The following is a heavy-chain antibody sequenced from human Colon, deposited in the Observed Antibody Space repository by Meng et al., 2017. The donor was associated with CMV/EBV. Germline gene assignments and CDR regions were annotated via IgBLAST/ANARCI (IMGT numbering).Heavy chain of an antibody. V-gene: IGHV3-72*01. J-gene: IGHJ3*02. CDR3: TRGHSGLDIYAFDI. Sequence: GESLKISCTGSGVIFSDYYIDWVRQVPGKGLEWVGRTANRADGYLSEYAISVKGRFSFPRDDSENSLLLQMNSLKSDDTATYYCTRGHSGLDIYAFDIWGQGTTVTVSS. D-gene: IGHD1-26*01. CDR1: GVIFSDYY. CDR2: TANRADGYLS.